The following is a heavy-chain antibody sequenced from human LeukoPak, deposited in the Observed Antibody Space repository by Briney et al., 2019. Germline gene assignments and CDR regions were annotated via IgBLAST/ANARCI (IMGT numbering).Heavy chain of an antibody. CDR2: ISAYNGNT. CDR3: ARGLERMYSSSSFDP. D-gene: IGHD6-6*01. Sequence: ASVKVSCKASGYTFTSYGISWVRQAPGQGLEWMGWISAYNGNTNYAQKLQGRVTMTTDTSTSTAYMELRSLRSDDTAVHYCARGLERMYSSSSFDPWGQGTLVTVSS. V-gene: IGHV1-18*01. CDR1: GYTFTSYG. J-gene: IGHJ5*02.